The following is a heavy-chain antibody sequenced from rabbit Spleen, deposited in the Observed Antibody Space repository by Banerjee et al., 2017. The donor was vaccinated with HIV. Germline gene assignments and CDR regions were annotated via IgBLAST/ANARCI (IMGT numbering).Heavy chain of an antibody. CDR1: GFDVSTNP. J-gene: IGHJ4*01. CDR3: ARGSAAMTMVITGYYLNL. D-gene: IGHD2-1*01. V-gene: IGHV1S40*01. CDR2: IAGDGSINT. Sequence: QSLEESGGDLVKPGASLTLTCTASGFDVSTNPVCWVRQAPGKGLEWIACIAGDGSINTYYGSWVNGRFTISKTSSTTVTLQMTSLTAADTATYFCARGSAAMTMVITGYYLNLWGPGTLVTVS.